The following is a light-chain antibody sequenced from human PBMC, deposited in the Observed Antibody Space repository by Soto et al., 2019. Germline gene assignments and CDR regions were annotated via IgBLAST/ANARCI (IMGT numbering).Light chain of an antibody. Sequence: QSVLTQPPSASGTPGQRVTISCSGSSFNIGGNTVNWYQQLPGTAPKLLIYGNNQRPSGVPDRFSGSKSGTSASLAISGLQSEDEADYYCAAWDDSLSAVIFGGGTKLTVL. CDR2: GNN. J-gene: IGLJ2*01. CDR3: AAWDDSLSAVI. V-gene: IGLV1-44*01. CDR1: SFNIGGNT.